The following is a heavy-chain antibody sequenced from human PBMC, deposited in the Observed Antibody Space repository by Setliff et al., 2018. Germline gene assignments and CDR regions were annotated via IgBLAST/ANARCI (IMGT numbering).Heavy chain of an antibody. V-gene: IGHV3-48*03. D-gene: IGHD5-12*01. J-gene: IGHJ6*02. Sequence: GALRLSCAASGFTFSSYEMNWVRKAPGKGLEWVSYISSTGNTIFYADSVKGRFTISRDNAKNSLYLQMNSLRAEDTAVYYCARGSGYLTSFYYYYYGMDVWGQGTTVTVSS. CDR3: ARGSGYLTSFYYYYYGMDV. CDR2: ISSTGNTI. CDR1: GFTFSSYE.